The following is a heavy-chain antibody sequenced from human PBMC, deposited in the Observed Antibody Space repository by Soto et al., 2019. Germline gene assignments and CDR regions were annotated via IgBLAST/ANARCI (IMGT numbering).Heavy chain of an antibody. J-gene: IGHJ4*02. V-gene: IGHV1-3*01. CDR2: INAGNGNT. CDR3: ARERGGDIVVVPAAIDLYFDY. D-gene: IGHD2-2*02. CDR1: GYTFTSYA. Sequence: ASVKVSCKASGYTFTSYAMHWVRQAPGQRLEWMGWINAGNGNTKYSQKFQGRVTITRDTSASTAYMELSSLRSEDTAVYYCARERGGDIVVVPAAIDLYFDYWGQGTLVTVSS.